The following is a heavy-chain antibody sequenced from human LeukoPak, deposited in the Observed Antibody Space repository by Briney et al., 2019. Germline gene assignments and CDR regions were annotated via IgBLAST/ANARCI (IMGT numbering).Heavy chain of an antibody. CDR1: GGSISSYY. CDR2: IYHSGST. CDR3: ARGDYGDYVGLY. V-gene: IGHV4-59*12. Sequence: SETLSLTCTVSGGSISSYYWSWIRQPPGKGLEWIGYIYHSGSTYYNPSLKSRVTISVDRSKNQFSLKLSSVTAADTAVYYCARGDYGDYVGLYWGQGTLVTVSS. D-gene: IGHD4-17*01. J-gene: IGHJ4*02.